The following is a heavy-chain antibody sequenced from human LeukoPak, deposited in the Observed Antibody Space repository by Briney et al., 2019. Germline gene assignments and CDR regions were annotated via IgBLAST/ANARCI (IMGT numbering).Heavy chain of an antibody. D-gene: IGHD3-3*01. CDR3: AKDYDFWSGYLDI. Sequence: GGSLRLSCAASGFIFSSYAMSWVRQAPGKGLEWVSGISVSDFNTHYADSVKGRFTISRDNSKNTLYLQMNSLRAEDTAVYYCAKDYDFWSGYLDIWGQGTMVTVSS. V-gene: IGHV3-23*01. CDR2: ISVSDFNT. CDR1: GFIFSSYA. J-gene: IGHJ3*02.